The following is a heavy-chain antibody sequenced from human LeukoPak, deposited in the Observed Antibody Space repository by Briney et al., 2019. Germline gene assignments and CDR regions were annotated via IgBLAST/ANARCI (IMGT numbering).Heavy chain of an antibody. Sequence: SVKVSCKASGGAFSSYAFSWVRQAPGQGLEWMGGIIPIFGTANYAQKFQGRVTITADESTSTAYMELSSLRSEDTAVYYCERGGIAAAGSFDYWGQGTLVTVSS. CDR1: GGAFSSYA. CDR3: ERGGIAAAGSFDY. V-gene: IGHV1-69*13. CDR2: IIPIFGTA. D-gene: IGHD6-13*01. J-gene: IGHJ4*02.